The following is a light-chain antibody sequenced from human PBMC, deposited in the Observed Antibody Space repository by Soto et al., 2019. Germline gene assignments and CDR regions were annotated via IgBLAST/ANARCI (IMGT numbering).Light chain of an antibody. J-gene: IGLJ1*01. CDR3: SSYAGSNNFV. CDR2: EVS. Sequence: QSALTQPPSASGSPGQSVTISCTGTSSDVGGHNYVSWYQQHPGKAPKLLIYEVSERPSGVPDRFSGSKSGNTASLTVSGLQTGDEADYYCSSYAGSNNFVFGTGTKLTVL. CDR1: SSDVGGHNY. V-gene: IGLV2-8*01.